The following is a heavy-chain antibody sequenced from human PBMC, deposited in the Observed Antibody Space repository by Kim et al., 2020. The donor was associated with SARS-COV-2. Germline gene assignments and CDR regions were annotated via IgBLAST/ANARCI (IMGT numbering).Heavy chain of an antibody. V-gene: IGHV4-34*01. CDR3: ARENYRVQWLVDYYYYGMDV. D-gene: IGHD6-19*01. CDR2: INHSGST. CDR1: GGSFSGYY. Sequence: SETLSLTCAVYGGSFSGYYWSWIRQPPGKGLEWIGEINHSGSTNYNPSLKSRVTISVDTSKNQFSLKLSSVTAADTAVYYCARENYRVQWLVDYYYYGMDVWGQGTTVTVSS. J-gene: IGHJ6*02.